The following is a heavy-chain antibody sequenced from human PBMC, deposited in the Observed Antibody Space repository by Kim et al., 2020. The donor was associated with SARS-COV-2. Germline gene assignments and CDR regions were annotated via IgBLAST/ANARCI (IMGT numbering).Heavy chain of an antibody. CDR2: IYYTGST. D-gene: IGHD2-21*02. Sequence: SETLSLTCSVSGASINRDTYYWGWIRQPPRKGLEWIGSIYYTGSTFYSPSLGSLVTLSIDTFDNQLSLSLGSATAADTAHYYCVRVAGGNFGNWFFDLWG. CDR1: GASINRDTYY. J-gene: IGHJ2*01. CDR3: VRVAGGNFGNWFFDL. V-gene: IGHV4-39*07.